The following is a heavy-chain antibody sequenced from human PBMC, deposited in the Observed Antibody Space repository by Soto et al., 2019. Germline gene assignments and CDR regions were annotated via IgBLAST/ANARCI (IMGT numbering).Heavy chain of an antibody. Sequence: QVQLVQSGAEVKKPGSSVKVSCKASGGTFSSYAISWVRQAPGQGLEWMGGIIPICGTADYAQKFQGRVTITAYESTSTAYRELSSLIAEDTSVYYCAGHSDGTANYCYYCMDVWGQGTTGTVSS. CDR2: IIPICGTA. CDR1: GGTFSSYA. J-gene: IGHJ6*02. D-gene: IGHD5-18*01. CDR3: AGHSDGTANYCYYCMDV. V-gene: IGHV1-69*12.